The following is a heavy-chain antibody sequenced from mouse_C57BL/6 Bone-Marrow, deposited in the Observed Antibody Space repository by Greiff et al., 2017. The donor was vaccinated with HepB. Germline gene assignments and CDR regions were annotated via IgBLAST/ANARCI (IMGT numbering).Heavy chain of an antibody. V-gene: IGHV5-12*01. D-gene: IGHD1-1*01. CDR1: GFTFSDYY. CDR2: ISNGGGST. CDR3: ARPLILNYGAMDY. Sequence: EVKLMESGGGLVQPGGSLKLSCAASGFTFSDYYMYWVRQTPEKRLEWVAYISNGGGSTYYPDTVKGRFTISRDNAKNTLYLHMSRLKSEDTAMYYCARPLILNYGAMDYWGQGTSVTVSS. J-gene: IGHJ4*01.